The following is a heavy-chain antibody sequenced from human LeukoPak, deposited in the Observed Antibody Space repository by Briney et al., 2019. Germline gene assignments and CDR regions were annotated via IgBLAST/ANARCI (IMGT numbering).Heavy chain of an antibody. J-gene: IGHJ3*02. CDR1: GFTFSSYW. Sequence: GGSLRLSWAASGFTFSSYWMSWVRQAPGKGLEWVANIKQDGSEKYYVDSVKGRFTISRDNAKNSLYLQMNSLRAEDTAVYYCARDRGYSSGWGLDAFDIWGQGTMVTVSS. CDR3: ARDRGYSSGWGLDAFDI. CDR2: IKQDGSEK. D-gene: IGHD6-19*01. V-gene: IGHV3-7*03.